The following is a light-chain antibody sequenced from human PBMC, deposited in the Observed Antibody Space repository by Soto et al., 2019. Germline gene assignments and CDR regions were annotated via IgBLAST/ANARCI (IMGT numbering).Light chain of an antibody. CDR3: QQLNSYSRT. J-gene: IGKJ1*01. CDR1: QDISSY. CDR2: GAS. V-gene: IGKV1-9*01. Sequence: DIQLTQSPSFLSASVGDRVTITCRASQDISSYLAWYQQKPGRAPKLLIYGASTLQSGVPSRFSGSGSGTEFTLTVSSLQPEDFATYYCQQLNSYSRTFGQGTKVEIK.